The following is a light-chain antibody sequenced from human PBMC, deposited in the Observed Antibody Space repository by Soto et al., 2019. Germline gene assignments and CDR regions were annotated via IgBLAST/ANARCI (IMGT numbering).Light chain of an antibody. CDR2: MNN. CDR3: APWHDSLSGPVV. CDR1: SSNIASYY. V-gene: IGLV1-47*01. Sequence: QSVLTQPPSASGTPGQRVTISCSGGSSNIASYYVYWYQQFPGTAPKLLIYMNNQRPSGVPDRFSGSKSGTSASLAISGLRSEDEADYYCAPWHDSLSGPVVFGGGTKLTVL. J-gene: IGLJ3*02.